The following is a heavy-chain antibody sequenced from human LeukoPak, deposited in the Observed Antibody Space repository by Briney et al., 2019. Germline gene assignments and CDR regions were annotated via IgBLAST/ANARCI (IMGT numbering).Heavy chain of an antibody. CDR3: ARQATVTTLDY. CDR1: GYTFTYYY. V-gene: IGHV1-46*01. CDR2: INPSNGNT. D-gene: IGHD4-17*01. Sequence: ASVKVSCKASGYTFTYYYIHLVRQAPGQGLEWMGIINPSNGNTNYAQKFQGRVTMTRDTSTSTVYMELSSLGSEDTAVYYCARQATVTTLDYWGQGTLVTVSS. J-gene: IGHJ4*02.